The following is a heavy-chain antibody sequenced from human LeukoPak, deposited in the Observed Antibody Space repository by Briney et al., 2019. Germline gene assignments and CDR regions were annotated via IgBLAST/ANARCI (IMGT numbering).Heavy chain of an antibody. Sequence: ASVKVSCKASGYTFSSYAISWVRQAPGQGLEWMGWISAYNGNKNYAQKVQGRVTMTRNTSISTAYMELSSLRSEDTAVYYCARGRRLTGYYDFDYWGQGTLVTVSS. J-gene: IGHJ4*02. CDR3: ARGRRLTGYYDFDY. V-gene: IGHV1-18*01. CDR2: ISAYNGNK. CDR1: GYTFSSYA. D-gene: IGHD3-9*01.